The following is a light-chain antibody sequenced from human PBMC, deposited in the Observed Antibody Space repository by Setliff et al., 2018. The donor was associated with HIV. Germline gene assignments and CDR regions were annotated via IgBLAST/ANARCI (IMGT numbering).Light chain of an antibody. CDR3: CSYAGSSTPSWV. CDR1: SSDVGSDNL. J-gene: IGLJ3*02. CDR2: EVS. Sequence: QSALTQPASVSGSPGQSITISCTGASSDVGSDNLVSWYQQHPGKAPKLMIYEVSKRPSGVSNRLSGSKSGNTASLTISGLQAEDEADYYCCSYAGSSTPSWVFGGGTKVTVL. V-gene: IGLV2-23*02.